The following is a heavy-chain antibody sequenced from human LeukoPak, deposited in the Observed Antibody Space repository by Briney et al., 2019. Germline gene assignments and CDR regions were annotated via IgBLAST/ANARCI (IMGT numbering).Heavy chain of an antibody. CDR2: IYYSGST. J-gene: IGHJ6*02. V-gene: IGHV4-39*07. CDR1: GGSISSSSYY. Sequence: SETLSLTCTVSGGSISSSSYYWGWIRQPPGKGLEWIGSIYYSGSTNYNPSLKSRVTISVDTSKNQFSLKLSSVTAADTAVYYCARERSYYDSSGYSSYYYGMDVWGQGTTVTVSS. CDR3: ARERSYYDSSGYSSYYYGMDV. D-gene: IGHD3-22*01.